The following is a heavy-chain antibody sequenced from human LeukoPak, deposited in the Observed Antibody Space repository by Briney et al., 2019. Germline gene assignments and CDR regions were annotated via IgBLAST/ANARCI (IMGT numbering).Heavy chain of an antibody. V-gene: IGHV3-74*01. D-gene: IGHD1-26*01. Sequence: LGGSLRLSCAASGFIFSTYWMHWVRQAPGKGPVCLSRINSDGSTTNYADSVKGRFTISRDNAKNTLYLQMNSLRVDDTAVYYCATGSGSPFQHWGQGTLVTVSS. CDR3: ATGSGSPFQH. J-gene: IGHJ1*01. CDR1: GFIFSTYW. CDR2: INSDGSTT.